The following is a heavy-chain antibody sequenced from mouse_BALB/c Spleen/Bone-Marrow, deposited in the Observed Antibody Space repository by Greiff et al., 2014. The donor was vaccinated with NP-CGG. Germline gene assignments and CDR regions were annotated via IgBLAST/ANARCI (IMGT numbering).Heavy chain of an antibody. CDR2: IWAGGST. CDR1: GFSLTSYG. V-gene: IGHV2-9*02. CDR3: AREGDYYGSSDY. Sequence: VMLVESGPGLVAPSQSLSITCTVSGFSLTSYGVHWVRQPPGKGLEWLGVIWAGGSTNYNSALMSRLSISKDNSKSQVFLKMNSLQTDDTAMYYCAREGDYYGSSDYWGQGTTLPVSS. J-gene: IGHJ2*01. D-gene: IGHD1-1*01.